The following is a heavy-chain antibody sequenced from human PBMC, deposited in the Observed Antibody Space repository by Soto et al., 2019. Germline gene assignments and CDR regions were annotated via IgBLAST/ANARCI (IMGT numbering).Heavy chain of an antibody. D-gene: IGHD3-10*01. J-gene: IGHJ6*02. CDR3: ARDEGLGVNYNYYGMDV. Sequence: QVQLVESGGGVVQPGRSLRLSCAASGFTFSSYGMHWVRQAPGKGLEWVAVIWYDGSNKYYADSVKGRFTISRDNSKNTLYLQMNSLRAEDTAVYYCARDEGLGVNYNYYGMDVWGQGTTVTVSS. V-gene: IGHV3-33*01. CDR2: IWYDGSNK. CDR1: GFTFSSYG.